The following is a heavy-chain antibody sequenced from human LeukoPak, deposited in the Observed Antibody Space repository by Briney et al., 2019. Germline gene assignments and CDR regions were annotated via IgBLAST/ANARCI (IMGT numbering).Heavy chain of an antibody. V-gene: IGHV5-51*01. J-gene: IGHJ4*02. CDR2: IYAGDSDT. CDR3: ARQNSGYGIDY. D-gene: IGHD5-12*01. Sequence: GESLKISCKASGYSFTNYWIGWVRQMPGKGLEWMGIIYAGDSDTRYSPSFQGQVTISADKSISTAFLQWSSLKASDTAMYYCARQNSGYGIDYWGQGTLVTVSS. CDR1: GYSFTNYW.